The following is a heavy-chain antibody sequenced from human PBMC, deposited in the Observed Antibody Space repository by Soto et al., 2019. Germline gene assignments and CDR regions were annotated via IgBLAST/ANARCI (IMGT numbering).Heavy chain of an antibody. D-gene: IGHD1-26*01. CDR3: ARESPYFIVPAVPDSDYYGMDV. V-gene: IGHV4-4*07. CDR1: GGSISSYY. J-gene: IGHJ6*02. Sequence: SETLSLTCTVSGGSISSYYWSWIRQPAGKGLEWFGRIYTSGSTNYNPSLKSRVTMSLDTSKNQFSLKLSSVTAADTAVYYCARESPYFIVPAVPDSDYYGMDVWGQGTTVT. CDR2: IYTSGST.